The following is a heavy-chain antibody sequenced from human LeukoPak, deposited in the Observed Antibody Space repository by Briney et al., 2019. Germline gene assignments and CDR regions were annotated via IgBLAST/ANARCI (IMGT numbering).Heavy chain of an antibody. J-gene: IGHJ4*02. V-gene: IGHV3-49*04. D-gene: IGHD4-17*01. CDR1: GFTFGDYA. Sequence: PGRSLRLSCTASGFTFGDYAMSWVRQAPGKGLEWVGFIRSKAYGGTTEYAASVKGRFTISRDDSKSIAYLQMNSLKTEDTAVYYCTKSLRRLDYWGQGTLVTVSS. CDR2: IRSKAYGGTT. CDR3: TKSLRRLDY.